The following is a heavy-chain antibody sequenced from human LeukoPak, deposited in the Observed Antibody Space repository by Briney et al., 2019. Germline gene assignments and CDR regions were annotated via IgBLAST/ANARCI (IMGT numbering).Heavy chain of an antibody. CDR3: ARDVTWKLDY. J-gene: IGHJ4*02. CDR1: GFTFSSYW. CDR2: INQGGSEK. Sequence: GGSLRLSCAASGFTFSSYWMTWVRQAPGKGLEWVANINQGGSEKYYVDSVKGRFTISRDNPKNSLYVQMNSLRAEDTAIYYCARDVTWKLDYWGQGTLVTVSS. V-gene: IGHV3-7*01. D-gene: IGHD1-1*01.